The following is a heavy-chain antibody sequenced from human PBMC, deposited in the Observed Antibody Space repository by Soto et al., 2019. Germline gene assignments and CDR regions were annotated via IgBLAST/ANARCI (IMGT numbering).Heavy chain of an antibody. CDR2: IYRGGET. J-gene: IGHJ6*02. CDR1: GFTVSGDY. V-gene: IGHV3-66*01. Sequence: EVQVVESGGDLVQPGGSLRLSCAASGFTVSGDYMNWVRQAPGKGLEWVSVIYRGGETYYADSVKGRFTISRDNSVNMVYLQMNSLRAEDTAVYYCARDPGERNGMSVWGQGTTVTVSS. D-gene: IGHD1-26*01. CDR3: ARDPGERNGMSV.